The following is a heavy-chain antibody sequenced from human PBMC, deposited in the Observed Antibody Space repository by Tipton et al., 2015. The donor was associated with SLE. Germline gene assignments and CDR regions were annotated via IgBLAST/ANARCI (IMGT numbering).Heavy chain of an antibody. CDR3: ARDDSGSPDY. CDR1: GGSISSYY. Sequence: LRLSCAVSGGSISSYYWSWIRQPPGKGLEWIGYIYYSGSTNYNPSLKSRVTISVDTSKNQFSLKLSSVTAADTAVYYCARDDSGSPDYWGQGTLVTVSS. V-gene: IGHV4-59*12. CDR2: IYYSGST. D-gene: IGHD1-26*01. J-gene: IGHJ4*02.